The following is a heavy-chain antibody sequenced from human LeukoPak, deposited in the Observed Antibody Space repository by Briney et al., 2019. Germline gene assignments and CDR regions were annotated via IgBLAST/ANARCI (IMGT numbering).Heavy chain of an antibody. V-gene: IGHV4-30-4*01. D-gene: IGHD2-2*01. Sequence: SETLSLTCTVSGGSISSSSYYWGWIRQPPGKGLEWIGYIYYSGSTYYNPSLKSRVTISVDTSKNQFSLKLSSVTAADTAVYYCARSPGPAGDYWGQGTLVTVSS. CDR2: IYYSGST. J-gene: IGHJ4*02. CDR3: ARSPGPAGDY. CDR1: GGSISSSSYY.